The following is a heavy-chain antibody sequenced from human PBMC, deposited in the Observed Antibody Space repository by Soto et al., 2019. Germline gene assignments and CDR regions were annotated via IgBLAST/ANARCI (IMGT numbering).Heavy chain of an antibody. Sequence: ASVKVSCKASGYTFTSYAMHWVRQAPGQRLEWMGWINAGNGNTKYSQKFQGRVTITRDTSASTAYMELSSLRSEDTAVYYCARDRVGYSSSWYWFDPWGQGTLVTVSS. CDR3: ARDRVGYSSSWYWFDP. CDR1: GYTFTSYA. J-gene: IGHJ5*02. D-gene: IGHD6-13*01. CDR2: INAGNGNT. V-gene: IGHV1-3*01.